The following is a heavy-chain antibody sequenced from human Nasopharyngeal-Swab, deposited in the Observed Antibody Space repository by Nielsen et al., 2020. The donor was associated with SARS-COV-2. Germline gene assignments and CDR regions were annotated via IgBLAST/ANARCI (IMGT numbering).Heavy chain of an antibody. J-gene: IGHJ3*01. CDR3: VKDPLGYASGSLGNSFDV. CDR2: ISGSGTTI. D-gene: IGHD3-16*01. Sequence: GESLKISCEVSGFTLSGYEMNWVRQAPGKGLEWVSYISGSGTTISYADSVKGRFTISRDNAKNSLYLQMNRLRPEDTALYYCVKDPLGYASGSLGNSFDVWGRGTMVTVSS. V-gene: IGHV3-48*03. CDR1: GFTLSGYE.